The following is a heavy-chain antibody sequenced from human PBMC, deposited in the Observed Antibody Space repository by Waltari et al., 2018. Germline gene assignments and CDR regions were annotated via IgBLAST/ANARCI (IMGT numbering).Heavy chain of an antibody. CDR2: IGEAGNEK. J-gene: IGHJ4*02. Sequence: EVQLVESGGGLVQPGGSLRLSCAASGFAFSDYWMSWVRQVPGGGRGAGGGEGWGVKIGEAGNEKYEVECVKGRFTISRDNAKNSLFLQMNSLRGEDTAVYYCGRDGRDCSRGSCYPTLFDIWGQGALVTVSS. D-gene: IGHD2-15*01. V-gene: IGHV3-7*01. CDR1: GFAFSDYW. CDR3: GRDGRDCSRGSCYPTLFDI.